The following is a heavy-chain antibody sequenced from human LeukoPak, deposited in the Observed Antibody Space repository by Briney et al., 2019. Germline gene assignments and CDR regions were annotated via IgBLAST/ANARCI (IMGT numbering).Heavy chain of an antibody. Sequence: GGSLRLSCAASGFTFSSYAVHWVRQAPGKGLEWVAVISYDGSEKYYADSVKGRFTISGDNSKHTLFLQMSSLRAEDTAVYYCARGFSGYYYPFDYWGQGTLVTVSS. D-gene: IGHD3-22*01. CDR3: ARGFSGYYYPFDY. J-gene: IGHJ4*02. V-gene: IGHV3-30*04. CDR2: ISYDGSEK. CDR1: GFTFSSYA.